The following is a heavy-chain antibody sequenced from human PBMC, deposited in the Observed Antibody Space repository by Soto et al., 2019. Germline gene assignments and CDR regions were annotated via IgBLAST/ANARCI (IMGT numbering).Heavy chain of an antibody. V-gene: IGHV3-23*01. D-gene: IGHD2-21*02. CDR1: GFTFTDYA. J-gene: IGHJ4*02. CDR2: IGASGDIT. CDR3: AKDDFTDRGDDYFDY. Sequence: GGSLRLSCAASGFTFTDYALHWVRQAPGKGLEWVAGIGASGDITWYADSVKGRLSISRDNSKNTLYLQLNSLRFEDTAVYYCAKDDFTDRGDDYFDYWGPGTLVTVSS.